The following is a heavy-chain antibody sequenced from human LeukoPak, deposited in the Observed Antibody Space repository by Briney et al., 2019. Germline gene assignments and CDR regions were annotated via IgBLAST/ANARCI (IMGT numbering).Heavy chain of an antibody. CDR3: AKELYGNPSGY. Sequence: PGGSLRLSCAASGFTLRSSAMSWVRQAPGKGLEWVSAISGDGGTISYAASVRGRFTISRDNAKNTLSLQVSSLRAGDTALYYCAKELYGNPSGYWGQGTRVTVSS. CDR1: GFTLRSSA. CDR2: ISGDGGTI. D-gene: IGHD2-8*01. J-gene: IGHJ4*02. V-gene: IGHV3-23*01.